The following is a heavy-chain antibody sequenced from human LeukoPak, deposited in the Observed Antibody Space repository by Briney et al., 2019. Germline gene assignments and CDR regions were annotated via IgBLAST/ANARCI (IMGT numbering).Heavy chain of an antibody. CDR1: GYTFTSYY. V-gene: IGHV1-46*01. Sequence: ASVKVSCKASGYTFTSYYMHWVRQAPGQGLEWMEIINPSGGSTSYAQKFQGRVTMTRDTSTSTVYMELSSLRSEDTAVYYCARAWVGLSSGYYGYWYFDLWGRGTLVTVSS. J-gene: IGHJ2*01. D-gene: IGHD3-22*01. CDR3: ARAWVGLSSGYYGYWYFDL. CDR2: INPSGGST.